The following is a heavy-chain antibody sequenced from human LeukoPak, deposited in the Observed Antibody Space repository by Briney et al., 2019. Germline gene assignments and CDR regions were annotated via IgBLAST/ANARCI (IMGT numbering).Heavy chain of an antibody. J-gene: IGHJ4*02. CDR1: GYTFTSYG. V-gene: IGHV1-18*01. CDR2: ISAYNGNT. D-gene: IGHD3-10*01. Sequence: GASVKVSCKASGYTFTSYGISWVRQAPGQGLEWMGWISAYNGNTNYAQKLQGRVTMTTDTSTSTAYMELRSLRSDDTAVYYCARGTLLWFGELFRILDYWGQGTLVTVSS. CDR3: ARGTLLWFGELFRILDY.